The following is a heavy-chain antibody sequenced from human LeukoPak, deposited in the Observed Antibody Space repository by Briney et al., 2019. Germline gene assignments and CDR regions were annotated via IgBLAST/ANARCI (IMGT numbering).Heavy chain of an antibody. CDR3: ARVPSPLLAVAGEGSAFDI. CDR2: INPGGRST. CDR1: GYTFTNYY. V-gene: IGHV1-46*01. J-gene: IGHJ3*02. D-gene: IGHD6-19*01. Sequence: ASVKVSCKASGYTFTNYYIHCVRQTPGQGRECMGIINPGGRSTSYAQKFQGRVTITRDTSTSTAYMELRSLRSDDTAVYYCARVPSPLLAVAGEGSAFDIWGQGTMVTVSS.